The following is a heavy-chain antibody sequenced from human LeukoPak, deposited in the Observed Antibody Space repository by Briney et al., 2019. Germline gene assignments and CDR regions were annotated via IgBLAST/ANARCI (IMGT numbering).Heavy chain of an antibody. D-gene: IGHD4-17*01. CDR1: GASMGSFY. Sequence: SETLSLTCTVSGASMGSFYWSWIRQPPGKGLEWIGYIYYSGTTTYNPSLKSRVTISLDTSKNQFSLKMNSVTAADTALYFCAKMGNPATVTADYWGQGTLVTVSS. J-gene: IGHJ4*02. CDR3: AKMGNPATVTADY. CDR2: IYYSGTT. V-gene: IGHV4-59*08.